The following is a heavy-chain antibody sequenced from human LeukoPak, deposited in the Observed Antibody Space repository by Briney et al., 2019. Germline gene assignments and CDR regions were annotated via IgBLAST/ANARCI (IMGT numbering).Heavy chain of an antibody. CDR3: ARQAYGSHFDAFDI. V-gene: IGHV5-51*01. D-gene: IGHD3-22*01. Sequence: GESLMFFCRASGYWFTTDYIGWVRRMPGTGLEWMGIIYPDDSETNYSPSFQGQVSMSVDKSITTAYLQWSSLKASDTAIYYCARQAYGSHFDAFDIWGQGTMVTVSS. CDR1: GYWFTTDY. CDR2: IYPDDSET. J-gene: IGHJ3*02.